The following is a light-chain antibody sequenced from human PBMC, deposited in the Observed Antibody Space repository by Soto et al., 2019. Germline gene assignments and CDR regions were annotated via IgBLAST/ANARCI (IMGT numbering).Light chain of an antibody. CDR3: QLSGSSPLT. CDR1: QSVGSSY. Sequence: EIVLTQSPGTLSLSPGERATLSCRASQSVGSSYLAWYQQKPGQAPRLLIYGASSRATGIPDRFSGSGSGTDFTLTISRLEPKDFAVYYCQLSGSSPLTFGGGTKVEIK. V-gene: IGKV3-20*01. CDR2: GAS. J-gene: IGKJ4*01.